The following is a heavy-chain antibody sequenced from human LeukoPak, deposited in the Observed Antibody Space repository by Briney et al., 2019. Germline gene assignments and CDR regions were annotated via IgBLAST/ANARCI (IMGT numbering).Heavy chain of an antibody. V-gene: IGHV3-64D*09. CDR2: ISSNGGST. Sequence: GGSLRLSCAASGFTFDDYAMHWVRQAPGKGLEWVSLISSNGGSTYYADSVKGRFTISRDNSKNTLYLQMSSLRAEDTAVYYCVKDSADNWFDPWGQGTLVTVSS. CDR1: GFTFDDYA. CDR3: VKDSADNWFDP. J-gene: IGHJ5*02.